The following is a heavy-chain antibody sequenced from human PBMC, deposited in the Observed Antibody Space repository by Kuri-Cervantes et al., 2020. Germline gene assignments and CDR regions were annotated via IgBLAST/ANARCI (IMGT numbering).Heavy chain of an antibody. CDR2: VYYSGHT. Sequence: SETLSLTCTVSVGSISSSSYYWAWIRQPPGKGLEWIGSVYYSGHTYYSPSLKSRLTISADTSKNQFSLKLKSVTAADTAVYYCARRRIEEVPGMGDWFDPWGQGTLVTVSS. CDR3: ARRRIEEVPGMGDWFDP. J-gene: IGHJ5*02. D-gene: IGHD6-19*01. V-gene: IGHV4-39*01. CDR1: VGSISSSSYY.